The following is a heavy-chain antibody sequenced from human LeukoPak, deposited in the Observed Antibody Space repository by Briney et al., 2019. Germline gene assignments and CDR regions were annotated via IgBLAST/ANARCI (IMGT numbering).Heavy chain of an antibody. V-gene: IGHV3-30-3*01. CDR1: GSTFSSYA. D-gene: IGHD3-3*01. CDR2: ISYDGSNK. CDR3: ARDRVPSVLRFLEWSRFDY. Sequence: GGSLRLSCAASGSTFSSYAMHWVRQAPGKGLEWAAVISYDGSNKYYADSVKGRFTISRDNSKNTLYLQMNSLRAEDTAVYYCARDRVPSVLRFLEWSRFDYWGQGTLVTVSS. J-gene: IGHJ4*02.